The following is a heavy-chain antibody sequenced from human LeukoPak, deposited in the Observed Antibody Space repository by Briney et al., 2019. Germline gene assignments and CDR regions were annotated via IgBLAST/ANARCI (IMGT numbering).Heavy chain of an antibody. Sequence: NPSETLSLTCAVYGGSFSGYYWSWIRQPPGKGLEWIGEINHSGSTNYNPSLKSRVTISVDTSKNQFSLKLSSVTAADTAVYYCARVHTLLWFGEFDYWGQGTLVTVSS. CDR1: GGSFSGYY. CDR2: INHSGST. V-gene: IGHV4-34*01. CDR3: ARVHTLLWFGEFDY. J-gene: IGHJ4*02. D-gene: IGHD3-10*01.